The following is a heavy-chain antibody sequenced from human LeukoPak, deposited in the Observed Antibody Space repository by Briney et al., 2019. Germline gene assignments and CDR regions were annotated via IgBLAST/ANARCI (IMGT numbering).Heavy chain of an antibody. CDR2: ISYDGSNK. J-gene: IGHJ4*02. V-gene: IGHV3-30-3*01. D-gene: IGHD3-16*02. CDR3: ARDPSIMITFGGVIGLDY. Sequence: PGRSLRLSCAASGFTISSYAMHWVRQAPGKGLEWVAVISYDGSNKYYADSVKGRFTISRDNSKNTLYLQMNSLRAEDTAVYYCARDPSIMITFGGVIGLDYWGQGTLVTVSS. CDR1: GFTISSYA.